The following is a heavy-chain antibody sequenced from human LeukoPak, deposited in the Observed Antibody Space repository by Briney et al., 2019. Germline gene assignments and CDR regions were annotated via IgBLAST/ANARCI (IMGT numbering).Heavy chain of an antibody. D-gene: IGHD3-16*01. CDR1: GFSLSTSGVG. CDR2: IYWDDDK. CDR3: AHRRPNPGEFDY. J-gene: IGHJ4*02. V-gene: IGHV2-5*02. Sequence: SGLTLVKPTQTLTLTCTFSGFSLSTSGVGAGWIRQPPGKALEWLALIYWDDDKRYSPSLKSRLTITKDTSKNQVVLTMTNMDPVDTATYYCAHRRPNPGEFDYWGQGTLVTVSS.